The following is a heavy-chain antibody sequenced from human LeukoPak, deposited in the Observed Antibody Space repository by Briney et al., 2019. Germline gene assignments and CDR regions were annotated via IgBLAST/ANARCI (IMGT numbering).Heavy chain of an antibody. D-gene: IGHD3-16*02. Sequence: GSLRLSCAASGFTFSSYAMSWVRQPPGKGLEWIGSIYYSGSTYYNPSLKSRVTISVDTSKNQFSLKLSSVTAADTAVYYCARDFGIYDYVWGSYRYTRGNYFDYWGQGTLVTVSS. CDR3: ARDFGIYDYVWGSYRYTRGNYFDY. CDR2: IYYSGST. CDR1: GFTFSSYA. J-gene: IGHJ4*02. V-gene: IGHV4-39*07.